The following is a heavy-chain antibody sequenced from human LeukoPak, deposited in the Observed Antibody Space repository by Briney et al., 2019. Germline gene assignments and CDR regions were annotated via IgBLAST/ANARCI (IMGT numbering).Heavy chain of an antibody. CDR1: GGSVSSGSYY. CDR3: ARVQGSSGPGIFEY. V-gene: IGHV3-7*01. CDR2: INQDGSEK. Sequence: ETLSLTCTVSGGSVSSGSYYWSWIRQPPGKGLEWVANINQDGSEKYYVDSVKGRFTISRDNARSSLYLQMNSLRVEDTAVYYCARVQGSSGPGIFEYWGQGTLVPVSS. J-gene: IGHJ4*02. D-gene: IGHD6-19*01.